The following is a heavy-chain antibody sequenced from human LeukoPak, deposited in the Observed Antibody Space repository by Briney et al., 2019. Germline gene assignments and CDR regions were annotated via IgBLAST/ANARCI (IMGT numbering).Heavy chain of an antibody. CDR2: IIPIFGTA. CDR3: ARDLTYSSSWYDWFDP. D-gene: IGHD6-13*01. J-gene: IGHJ5*02. Sequence: AVKVSCKASGCTFSSYAISWVRQAPGQGLEWMGGIIPIFGTANYAQKFQGRVTITADESTSTAYMELSSLRSEDTAVYYCARDLTYSSSWYDWFDPWGQGTLVTVSS. CDR1: GCTFSSYA. V-gene: IGHV1-69*13.